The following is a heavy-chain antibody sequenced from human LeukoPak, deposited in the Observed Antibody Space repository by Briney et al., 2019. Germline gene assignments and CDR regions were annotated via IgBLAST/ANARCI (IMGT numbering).Heavy chain of an antibody. V-gene: IGHV3-23*01. J-gene: IGHJ5*02. CDR3: ARAGYYYGSAYTNWFDP. CDR1: GFTFRSYA. D-gene: IGHD3-10*01. CDR2: MSNSGGNT. Sequence: GGSLRLSCTASGFTFRSYAMSWVRQAPGKGLEWVSAMSNSGGNTYYADSVKGRFTISRDNSKNTLYLQMNSLRAEDTAVYYCARAGYYYGSAYTNWFDPWGQGTLVTVSS.